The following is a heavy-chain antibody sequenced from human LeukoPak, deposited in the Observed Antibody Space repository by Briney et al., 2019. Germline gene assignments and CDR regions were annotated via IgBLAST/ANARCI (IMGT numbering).Heavy chain of an antibody. V-gene: IGHV3-7*01. CDR3: ARERLGSYGYWGVGY. J-gene: IGHJ4*02. D-gene: IGHD5-18*01. CDR2: IKQDGSEK. CDR1: GFTFSSYW. Sequence: QAGGSLRLSCAASGFTFSSYWMSWVRQAPGKGLEWVANIKQDGSEKYYVDSVKGRFTISRDNAKNSLYLQMNSLRAEDTAVYYCARERLGSYGYWGVGYWGQGTLVTVSS.